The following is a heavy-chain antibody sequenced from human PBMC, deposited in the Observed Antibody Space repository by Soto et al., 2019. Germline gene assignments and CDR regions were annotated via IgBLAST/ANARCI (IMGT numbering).Heavy chain of an antibody. CDR1: GFTFSSYS. V-gene: IGHV3-21*01. CDR3: ATNEMKYSSSWYGRGYYYYGMDV. D-gene: IGHD6-13*01. J-gene: IGHJ6*02. CDR2: ISSSSSYI. Sequence: SGGSLRLSCAAFGFTFSSYSMNWVHQAPGKXLEWVSSISSSSSYIYYADSVKGRFTISRDNAKNSLYLQMNSLRAEDTAVYYCATNEMKYSSSWYGRGYYYYGMDVWGQGTTVTVSS.